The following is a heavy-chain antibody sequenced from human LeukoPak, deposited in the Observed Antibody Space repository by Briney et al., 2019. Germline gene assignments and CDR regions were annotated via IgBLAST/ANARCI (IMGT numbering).Heavy chain of an antibody. CDR2: IYTSGST. CDR1: GDSINSGSYY. CDR3: ARARRMDNFDY. Sequence: PSETLSLTCTVSGDSINSGSYYWSWIRQPVGKGLEWIGRIYTSGSTKYNPSLESRVTISVDTSKNQFSLKLSSVTAADTAVYYCARARRMDNFDYWGQGTLVTVS. V-gene: IGHV4-61*02. J-gene: IGHJ4*02. D-gene: IGHD3/OR15-3a*01.